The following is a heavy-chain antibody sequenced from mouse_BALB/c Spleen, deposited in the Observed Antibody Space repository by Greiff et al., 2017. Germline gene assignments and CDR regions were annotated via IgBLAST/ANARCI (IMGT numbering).Heavy chain of an antibody. CDR2: ISYSVST. J-gene: IGHJ3*01. V-gene: IGHV3-2*02. CDR1: GYSITSDYA. D-gene: IGHD1-1*01. CDR3: ARGGTTGAWFAY. Sequence: VQLQQSGPGLVKPSQSLSLTCTVTGYSITSDYAWNWIRQFPGNKLEWMGYISYSVSTSYNPSLKSRISITRDTSKNQFFLQLNSVTTEDTATYYCARGGTTGAWFAYWGQGTLVTVSA.